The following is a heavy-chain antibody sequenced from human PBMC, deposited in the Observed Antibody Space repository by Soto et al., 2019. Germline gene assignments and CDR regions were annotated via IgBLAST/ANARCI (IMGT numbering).Heavy chain of an antibody. CDR2: IKQDGSEK. V-gene: IGHV3-7*01. Sequence: PGGFVRLSCAAFGFTFSSYWMSWVRQAPGKGLEWVANIKQDGSEKYYVDSVKGRFTISRDNAKNSLNLQMNSLRAEDTAVYYCARGPQYNWNYGAFDIWGQGTMVTVSS. J-gene: IGHJ3*02. D-gene: IGHD1-7*01. CDR1: GFTFSSYW. CDR3: ARGPQYNWNYGAFDI.